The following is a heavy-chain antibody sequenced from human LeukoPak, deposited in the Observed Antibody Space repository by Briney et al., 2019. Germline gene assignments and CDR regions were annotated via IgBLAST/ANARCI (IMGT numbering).Heavy chain of an antibody. J-gene: IGHJ3*02. CDR1: GGSISSYY. V-gene: IGHV4-59*01. Sequence: SETLSLTCTVSGGSISSYYWSWIRQPPGKGLEWIGYICYSGSTNYNPSLKSRVTISVDTSKNQFSLKLSSVTAADTAVYYCARDTGDSSGYYLDDAFDIWGQGTMVTVSS. CDR2: ICYSGST. D-gene: IGHD3-22*01. CDR3: ARDTGDSSGYYLDDAFDI.